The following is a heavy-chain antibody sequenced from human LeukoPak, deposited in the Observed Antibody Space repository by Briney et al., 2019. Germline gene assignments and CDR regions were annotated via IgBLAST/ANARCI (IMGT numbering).Heavy chain of an antibody. CDR2: ISSSGSTI. J-gene: IGHJ4*02. CDR1: GFTFSDYY. D-gene: IGHD3-22*01. V-gene: IGHV3-11*04. Sequence: GGSLRLSCAASGFTFSDYYMSWIRQAPGKGLEWVSYISSSGSTIYYADSVKGRFTISRDNAKNSLYLQMNSLRAEDTAVYYCARDREYYYDSSGYYLGGVYFDYWGQGTLVTVSS. CDR3: ARDREYYYDSSGYYLGGVYFDY.